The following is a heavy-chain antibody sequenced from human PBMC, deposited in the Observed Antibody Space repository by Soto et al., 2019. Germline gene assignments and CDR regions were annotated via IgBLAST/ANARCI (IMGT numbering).Heavy chain of an antibody. Sequence: GGSLRLSCAASGFTFSSYAMSWVRQAPGKGLEWVSAISGSGGSTYYADSVKGRFTISRDNSKNTLYLQMNSLRAEDTAVYYCAKLPRIVVVPAATYFDYXGQGTLVTVSS. V-gene: IGHV3-23*01. J-gene: IGHJ4*02. CDR3: AKLPRIVVVPAATYFDY. CDR1: GFTFSSYA. D-gene: IGHD2-2*01. CDR2: ISGSGGST.